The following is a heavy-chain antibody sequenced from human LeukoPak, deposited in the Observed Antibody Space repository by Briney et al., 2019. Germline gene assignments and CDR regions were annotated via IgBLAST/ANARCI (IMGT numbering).Heavy chain of an antibody. D-gene: IGHD2-2*01. Sequence: PSQTLSLTCAISGDGVSIYSAAWNWIRQSPSRGLEWLGRTYYRSKWYNDYAVSVKSRITINPDTSKNQFSLQLNSVTPEDTAVYYCAREEDCTTTSCYATVYFDYWGQGTLVTVSS. CDR2: TYYRSKWYN. CDR3: AREEDCTTTSCYATVYFDY. V-gene: IGHV6-1*01. CDR1: GDGVSIYSAA. J-gene: IGHJ4*02.